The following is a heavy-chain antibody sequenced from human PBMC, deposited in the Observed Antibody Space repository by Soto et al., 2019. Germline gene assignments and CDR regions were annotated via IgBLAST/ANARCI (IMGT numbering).Heavy chain of an antibody. Sequence: PGGSLRLSCAASGFTFSSYGMHWVRQAPGKGLEWVAVISYDGSNKYYADSVKGRFTISRDNSKNTLYLQMNSLRAEDTAVYYCAKDSLTPSLLNIVVVPAAIYYYGMDVRGQGTTVTVSS. CDR2: ISYDGSNK. CDR1: GFTFSSYG. J-gene: IGHJ6*02. V-gene: IGHV3-30*18. D-gene: IGHD2-2*01. CDR3: AKDSLTPSLLNIVVVPAAIYYYGMDV.